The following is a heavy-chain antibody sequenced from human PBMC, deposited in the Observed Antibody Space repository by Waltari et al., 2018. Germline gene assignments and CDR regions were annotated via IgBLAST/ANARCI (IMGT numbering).Heavy chain of an antibody. CDR1: GGSISSYY. V-gene: IGHV4-59*01. Sequence: QVQLQESGPGLVKPSETLSLTCTVSGGSISSYYWSWIRQPPGKGLEWIGYIYYSGSNNYNPSLKSRVTISVDTSKNQFSLKLSSVTAADTAVYYCARVGATTNFDYWGQGTLVTVSS. CDR3: ARVGATTNFDY. J-gene: IGHJ4*02. CDR2: IYYSGSN. D-gene: IGHD1-26*01.